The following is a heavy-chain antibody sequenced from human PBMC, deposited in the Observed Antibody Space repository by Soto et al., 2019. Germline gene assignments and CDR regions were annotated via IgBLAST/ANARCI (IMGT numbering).Heavy chain of an antibody. CDR2: FDPEDGET. CDR3: ATGSRRYYDSSGYQIQGGAFDI. D-gene: IGHD3-22*01. V-gene: IGHV1-24*01. Sequence: ASVKVSCKVSGYTLTELSMHWVRQAPGKGLEWMGGFDPEDGETIYAQKFQCRVTMTEDTSTDTAYMELSSLRSEDTAVYYCATGSRRYYDSSGYQIQGGAFDIWGQGTMVTVSS. J-gene: IGHJ3*02. CDR1: GYTLTELS.